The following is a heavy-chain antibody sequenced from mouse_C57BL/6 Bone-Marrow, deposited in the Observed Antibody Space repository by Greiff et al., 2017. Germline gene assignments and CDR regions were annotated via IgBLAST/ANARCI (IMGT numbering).Heavy chain of an antibody. CDR2: ISSGGSYP. D-gene: IGHD3-2*02. CDR3: ARHQAAQASFAY. J-gene: IGHJ3*01. Sequence: EVKLVESGGDLVKPGGSLKLSCAASGFTFSSYGMSWVRQTPDTRLEWVATISSGGSYPYYPDSVKGRFTISRDNAKNTLYLQMSSLKSEDTAMYYCARHQAAQASFAYWGQGTLVTVSA. V-gene: IGHV5-6*01. CDR1: GFTFSSYG.